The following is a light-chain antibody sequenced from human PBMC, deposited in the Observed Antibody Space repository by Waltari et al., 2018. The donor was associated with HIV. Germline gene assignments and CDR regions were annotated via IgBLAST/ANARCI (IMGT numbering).Light chain of an antibody. CDR2: EVI. CDR3: SSYTSSSPVV. J-gene: IGLJ2*01. CDR1: SSDVGGYNY. Sequence: QSALTQPASVSGSPGQSITISCTGPSSDVGGYNYVSWYQQHPGKAPKLMIYEVINRPSGVSNRFSGSKSGNTASLTISGLQAEDEADYYCSSYTSSSPVVFGGGTKLTVL. V-gene: IGLV2-14*01.